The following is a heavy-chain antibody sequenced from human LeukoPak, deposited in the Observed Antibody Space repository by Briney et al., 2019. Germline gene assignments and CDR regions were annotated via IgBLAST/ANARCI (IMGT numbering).Heavy chain of an antibody. Sequence: GASVKVSCKASGYTFTGYYMHWVRQAPEQGLEWMGWINPNSGGTNYAQKFQGRVTMTRDTSISTAYMELSRLRSDDTAVYYCARLGLLLPIDYYYMDVWGKGTTVTVSS. V-gene: IGHV1-2*02. CDR3: ARLGLLLPIDYYYMDV. J-gene: IGHJ6*03. CDR2: INPNSGGT. CDR1: GYTFTGYY. D-gene: IGHD3-22*01.